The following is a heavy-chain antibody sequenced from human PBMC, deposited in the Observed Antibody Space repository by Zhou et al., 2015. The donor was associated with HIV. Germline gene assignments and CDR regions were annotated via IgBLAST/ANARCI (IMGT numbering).Heavy chain of an antibody. Sequence: VQLVGVWGEAWSSLGRSLRLSCAASGFLFSDYAMHWVRQAPGKGLEWVATISKDGSIDYFRDSLKGRFTISRDNSKNTLYLQMNSLRPEDTAVYYCAKPHSNSYLYFYGMDVWAQGP. D-gene: IGHD4-11*01. CDR2: ISKDGSID. CDR1: GFLFSDYA. CDR3: AKPHSNSYLYFYGMDV. J-gene: IGHJ6*02. V-gene: IGHV3-30*18.